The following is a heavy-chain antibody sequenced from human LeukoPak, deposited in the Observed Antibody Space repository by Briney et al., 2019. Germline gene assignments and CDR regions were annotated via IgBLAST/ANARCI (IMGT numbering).Heavy chain of an antibody. D-gene: IGHD1-26*01. CDR1: GFTFRTYA. V-gene: IGHV3-30-3*01. J-gene: IGHJ4*02. Sequence: GGSLRLSCAASGFTFRTYAMHWVRQAPGKGLEWVAVISNDGSNKYYAGSGKGRFTLSRDNTKNTLYLQMNSLRAEDTAVYYCARDLTGSSYLDYWGQGTLVTVSS. CDR3: ARDLTGSSYLDY. CDR2: ISNDGSNK.